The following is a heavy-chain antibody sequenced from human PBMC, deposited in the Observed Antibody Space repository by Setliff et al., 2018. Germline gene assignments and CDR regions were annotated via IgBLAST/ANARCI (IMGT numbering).Heavy chain of an antibody. Sequence: ASVKVSCKSSGYTFTGPYMYWVRQAPGQGLEWMGWINPDTGYSKYAQKFQGRVTLTRDTSLTTAYMELRSLTSDDTAVYYCATQTAAYYFDYWGQGALVTVPQ. CDR1: GYTFTGPY. J-gene: IGHJ4*02. CDR3: ATQTAAYYFDY. V-gene: IGHV1-2*02. CDR2: INPDTGYS. D-gene: IGHD6-13*01.